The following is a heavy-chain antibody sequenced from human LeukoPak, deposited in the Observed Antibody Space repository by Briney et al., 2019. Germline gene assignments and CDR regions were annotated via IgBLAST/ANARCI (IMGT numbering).Heavy chain of an antibody. CDR2: ITWNSGII. CDR3: AAGDDFRIDY. J-gene: IGHJ4*02. D-gene: IGHD1-1*01. V-gene: IGHV3-9*03. Sequence: GGSLRLSCAASGFTFDDYAMHWVRQAPGKGLEWVSGITWNSGIIGHADSVKGRFTISRDNAKYSLYLQMNSLRAEDMAFYYCAAGDDFRIDYWGQGSLVTVSS. CDR1: GFTFDDYA.